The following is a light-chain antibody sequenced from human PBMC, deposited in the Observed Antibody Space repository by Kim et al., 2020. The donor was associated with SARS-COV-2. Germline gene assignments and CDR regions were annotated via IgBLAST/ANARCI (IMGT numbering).Light chain of an antibody. V-gene: IGLV2-14*03. J-gene: IGLJ3*02. CDR2: AVT. CDR3: SSYTTSSTWV. CDR1: SSDVGGYDY. Sequence: QSALTQPASVSGYPEQSITISCTGTSSDVGGYDYVSWYQQHPGKAPKLMIYAVTKRPSGVSNRFTGSKSGNTASLTISGLQAEDEADYYCSSYTTSSTWVFGGGTKLTV.